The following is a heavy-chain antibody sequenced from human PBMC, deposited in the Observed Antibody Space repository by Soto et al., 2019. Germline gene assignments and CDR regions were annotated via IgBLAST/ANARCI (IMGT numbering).Heavy chain of an antibody. V-gene: IGHV3-73*01. CDR3: TASVYDSFLDY. J-gene: IGHJ4*02. CDR2: IRNKANNYAT. Sequence: GGSLRLSCSASGFTFSGSAMHWVRQTSGKGLEWVGRIRNKANNYATAYAASVKGRFTISRDDSRNTAYLQMNSLETEDTAVYYCTASVYDSFLDYWAQGSLVTVSS. CDR1: GFTFSGSA. D-gene: IGHD5-12*01.